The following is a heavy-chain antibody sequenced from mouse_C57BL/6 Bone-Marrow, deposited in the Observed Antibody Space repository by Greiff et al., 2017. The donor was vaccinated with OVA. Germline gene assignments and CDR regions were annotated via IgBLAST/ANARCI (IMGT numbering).Heavy chain of an antibody. Sequence: QVQLQQPGTELVKPGASVKLSCKASGYTFTSYWMHWVKQRPGQGLEWIGNINPSNGGTNYNEKFKSKATLTVDKSSSTAYMQLSSLTSEDSAVYYCAREKKIITTVVAEDYWGQGTTLTVSS. D-gene: IGHD1-1*01. CDR3: AREKKIITTVVAEDY. CDR1: GYTFTSYW. CDR2: INPSNGGT. V-gene: IGHV1-53*01. J-gene: IGHJ2*01.